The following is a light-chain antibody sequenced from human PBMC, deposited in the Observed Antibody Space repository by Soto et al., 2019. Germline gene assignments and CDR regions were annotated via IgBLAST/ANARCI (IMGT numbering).Light chain of an antibody. Sequence: DIVMTQSPLSLPVTPGEPASISCRSSQSLLHSNGYNYLDWYLQKPGQSPQLLIYWGSNPASGVPDSFSASGSGTDFTLKISTLEAEDVGDSYCMQPLQTPWTFGQGTKVDI. CDR1: QSLLHSNGYNY. CDR3: MQPLQTPWT. J-gene: IGKJ1*01. V-gene: IGKV2-28*01. CDR2: WGS.